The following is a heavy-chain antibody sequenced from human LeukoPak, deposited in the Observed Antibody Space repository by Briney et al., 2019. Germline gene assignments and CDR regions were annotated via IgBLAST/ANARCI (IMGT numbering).Heavy chain of an antibody. CDR3: AKSFHGSGLSLFDY. V-gene: IGHV3-30*02. Sequence: GGSLRLSCAASGFTFSNYGMHVVRQAPGRGLELVAFIRYDGSNKYYADFVKGRFTISRDNSKNTLYLQMNSLRAGDTAVYYCAKSFHGSGLSLFDYWGQGTLVTVSS. CDR2: IRYDGSNK. J-gene: IGHJ4*02. CDR1: GFTFSNYG. D-gene: IGHD3-10*01.